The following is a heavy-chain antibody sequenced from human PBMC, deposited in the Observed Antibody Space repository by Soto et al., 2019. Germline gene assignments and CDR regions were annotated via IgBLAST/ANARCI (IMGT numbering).Heavy chain of an antibody. D-gene: IGHD4-17*01. CDR3: ARGRLDKTHDNGDSRPLYYFDY. V-gene: IGHV4-59*11. Sequence: LCHTNTVFGGNSISLYWSWILQKPRKGLEWIGYIYYSGSTNYNPSLKSRVTIPVHTSKNQFSLNLSSVTAADTAVYYCARGRLDKTHDNGDSRPLYYFDYWGHGTLVTVS. J-gene: IGHJ4*01. CDR2: IYYSGST. CDR1: GGNSISLY.